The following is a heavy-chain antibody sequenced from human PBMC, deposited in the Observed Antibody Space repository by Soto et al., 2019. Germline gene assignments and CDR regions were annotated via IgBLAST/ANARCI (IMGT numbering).Heavy chain of an antibody. D-gene: IGHD3-10*01. V-gene: IGHV2-5*02. J-gene: IGHJ4*02. CDR2: IYWDDDE. Sequence: QITLKESGPTLVKPTETLTLTCSFSGFSLTTGGEGVGWVRQPPGEALEWLALIYWDDDERDSPSLNTRLTITKDPSKNHVVLIMTNMDPVDTATYFCAHSRNLITEDAQVGDFDYWGQGTLVTVSS. CDR3: AHSRNLITEDAQVGDFDY. CDR1: GFSLTTGGEG.